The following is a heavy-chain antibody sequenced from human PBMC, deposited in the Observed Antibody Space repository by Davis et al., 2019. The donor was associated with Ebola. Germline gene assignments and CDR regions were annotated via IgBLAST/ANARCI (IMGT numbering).Heavy chain of an antibody. CDR1: GFTFSNFY. CDR3: ARGAAGSGVYFDP. J-gene: IGHJ5*02. Sequence: GESLKISCAASGFTFSNFYIHWVRQAPGKALVWASRINTDGSSTNYADSVKGRFTISRDNAKNTLYLQMNSLRAEDTAVYFCARGAAGSGVYFDPWGQGTLVTVSS. V-gene: IGHV3-74*01. CDR2: INTDGSST. D-gene: IGHD2-15*01.